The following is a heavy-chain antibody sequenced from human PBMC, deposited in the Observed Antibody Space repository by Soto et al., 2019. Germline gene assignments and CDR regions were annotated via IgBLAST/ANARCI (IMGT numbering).Heavy chain of an antibody. Sequence: GASVNVSFKASGGTFSSYAISWVRQAPGQGLEWMGGIIPIFGTANYAQKFQGRVTITADESTSTAYMELSSLRSEDTAVYYCARVSAFGVVIMGPHDYWGQGTLVTVSS. CDR2: IIPIFGTA. J-gene: IGHJ4*02. V-gene: IGHV1-69*13. D-gene: IGHD3-3*01. CDR1: GGTFSSYA. CDR3: ARVSAFGVVIMGPHDY.